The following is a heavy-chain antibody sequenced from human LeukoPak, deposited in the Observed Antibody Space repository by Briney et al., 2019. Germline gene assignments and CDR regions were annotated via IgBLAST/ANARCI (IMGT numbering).Heavy chain of an antibody. V-gene: IGHV3-30*02. Sequence: GGSLRLSCAASGFTFSSYGMHWVRQAPGKGLEWVAFIRYDGSNKYYADSVKGRFTISRDNSKNTLYLQMNSLRAEDMAVYYCARDHDIVVVPGRAAFDIWGQGTMVTVSS. CDR3: ARDHDIVVVPGRAAFDI. J-gene: IGHJ3*02. D-gene: IGHD2-2*01. CDR2: IRYDGSNK. CDR1: GFTFSSYG.